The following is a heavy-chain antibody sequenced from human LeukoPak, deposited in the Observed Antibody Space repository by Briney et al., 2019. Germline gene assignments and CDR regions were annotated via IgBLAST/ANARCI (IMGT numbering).Heavy chain of an antibody. CDR2: ISGSGGSI. Sequence: GGSLRLSCAASGFTFGSYAMNWVRQAPGKGLEWVSAISGSGGSIYYADSAKGRFTISRDNSKNTLYLQMGSLRAEDTAVYYCAKDGFRTTYYYYMDVWGKGTTVTVSS. V-gene: IGHV3-23*01. CDR1: GFTFGSYA. D-gene: IGHD1/OR15-1a*01. J-gene: IGHJ6*03. CDR3: AKDGFRTTYYYYMDV.